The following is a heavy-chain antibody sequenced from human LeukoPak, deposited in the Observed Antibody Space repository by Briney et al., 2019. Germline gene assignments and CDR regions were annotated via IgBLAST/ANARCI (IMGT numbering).Heavy chain of an antibody. Sequence: PSETLSLTCTVSGGSISSYHWSWIRQPPRKGLEWIGYIYYSGSTNYNPSLKSRVTISVDTSKNQFSLKLSSVTAADTAVYYCARDQDSSGYYYGFDPWGQGTLVTVSS. CDR3: ARDQDSSGYYYGFDP. J-gene: IGHJ5*02. V-gene: IGHV4-59*01. CDR1: GGSISSYH. CDR2: IYYSGST. D-gene: IGHD3-22*01.